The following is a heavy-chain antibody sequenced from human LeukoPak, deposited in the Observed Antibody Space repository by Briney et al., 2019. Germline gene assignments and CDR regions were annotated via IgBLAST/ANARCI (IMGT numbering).Heavy chain of an antibody. D-gene: IGHD3-22*01. CDR3: ARHTRYYYDSSGLPYYFDY. J-gene: IGHJ4*02. V-gene: IGHV4-4*02. CDR1: GGSISSSNW. Sequence: SETLSLTCAVSGGSISSSNWWSWVRQPPGKGLEWIGEIYHSGCTNYNPSLKSRVTISVDKSKNQFSLKLSSVTAADTAVYYCARHTRYYYDSSGLPYYFDYWGQGTLVTVSS. CDR2: IYHSGCT.